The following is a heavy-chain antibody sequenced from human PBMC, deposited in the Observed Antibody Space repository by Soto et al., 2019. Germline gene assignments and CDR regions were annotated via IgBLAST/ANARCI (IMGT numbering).Heavy chain of an antibody. Sequence: QVQLVQSGPEVKKPGASVKVSCKTSGYTFTDYGISWVRQAPGQGLEWMGWISTSKGNTNYARKLHGKVTMTTDTPTSTGYVELSSLRSDGTLVYYGASRAPGFGYLGQGTLVTGSS. V-gene: IGHV1-18*01. CDR1: GYTFTDYG. CDR3: ASRAPGFGY. J-gene: IGHJ4*02. CDR2: ISTSKGNT.